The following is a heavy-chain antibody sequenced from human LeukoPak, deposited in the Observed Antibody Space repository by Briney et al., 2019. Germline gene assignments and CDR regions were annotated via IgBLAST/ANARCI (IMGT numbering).Heavy chain of an antibody. CDR3: ARDVFADYNTHHKFDP. CDR1: GYTFTSYD. J-gene: IGHJ5*02. V-gene: IGHV1-2*02. CDR2: INPNTGGT. Sequence: ASVKVSCKASGYTFTSYDINWVRQAPGQGLEWMGWINPNTGGTDYAQRFQGRVTMTRDTSISTAYMELSSLISDDTAVYYCARDVFADYNTHHKFDPWGQGTLVTVSS. D-gene: IGHD1-14*01.